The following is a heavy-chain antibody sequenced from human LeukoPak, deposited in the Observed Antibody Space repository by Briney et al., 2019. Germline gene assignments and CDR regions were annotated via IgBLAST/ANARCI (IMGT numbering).Heavy chain of an antibody. CDR2: ISASGGST. CDR1: GFTFSSYA. J-gene: IGHJ4*02. D-gene: IGHD3-22*01. CDR3: AKSDAGYYYGSSGYYYFVD. V-gene: IGHV3-23*01. Sequence: GGSLRLSCAASGFTFSSYAMSWVRQAPGKGLEWVSGISASGGSTYYADSVKGRFTISRDNSQNTLYLRVNSLRAEDTAVYYCAKSDAGYYYGSSGYYYFVDWGQGTLVIVSS.